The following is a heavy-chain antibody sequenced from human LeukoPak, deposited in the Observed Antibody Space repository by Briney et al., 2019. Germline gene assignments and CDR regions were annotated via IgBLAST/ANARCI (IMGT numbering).Heavy chain of an antibody. CDR1: GFTVSSNY. Sequence: GGSLRLSXAASGFTVSSNYMSWVRQAPGKGLEWVSVIYSGGSTYYADSVKGRFTISRDNSKNTLYLQMNSLRAEDTGVYYCARDFRGTLGYCGQGTLVTVSS. CDR3: ARDFRGTLGY. D-gene: IGHD1-26*01. J-gene: IGHJ4*02. CDR2: IYSGGST. V-gene: IGHV3-66*02.